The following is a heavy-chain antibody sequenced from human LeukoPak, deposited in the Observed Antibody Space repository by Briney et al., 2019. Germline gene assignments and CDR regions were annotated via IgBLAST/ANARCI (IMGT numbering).Heavy chain of an antibody. J-gene: IGHJ4*02. Sequence: GGSLRLSCAASGFTFSSYVMTWVRQAPGKGLEWVSSISGSGGSTFYADSVKGRFTISRDNSKNTLYLQMNSLRAEDTAVYYCARLQRLNDFRGQGTLVTVSS. CDR2: ISGSGGST. D-gene: IGHD1-1*01. CDR3: ARLQRLNDF. V-gene: IGHV3-23*01. CDR1: GFTFSSYV.